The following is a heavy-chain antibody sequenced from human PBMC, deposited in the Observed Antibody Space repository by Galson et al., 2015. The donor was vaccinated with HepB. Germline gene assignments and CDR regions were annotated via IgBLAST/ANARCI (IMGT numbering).Heavy chain of an antibody. CDR1: GYTFTSYG. Sequence: SVKVSCKASGYTFTSYGISWVRQAPGQGLEWMGWISAYNGNTNYAQKLQGRVTMTTDTSTSTAYMELRSLRSDDTAVYYCASMTTVTNHLGPPFDYWGQGTLVTVSS. D-gene: IGHD4-17*01. V-gene: IGHV1-18*01. CDR2: ISAYNGNT. J-gene: IGHJ4*02. CDR3: ASMTTVTNHLGPPFDY.